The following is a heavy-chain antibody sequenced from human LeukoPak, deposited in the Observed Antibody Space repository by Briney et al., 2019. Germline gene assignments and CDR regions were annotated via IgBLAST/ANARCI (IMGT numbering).Heavy chain of an antibody. CDR1: GDSFSTNNYH. J-gene: IGHJ6*02. CDR3: ARGGRSYYYGMDV. CDR2: ISFTGST. Sequence: SETLSLTCTVSGDSFSTNNYHWGWVRQPPGRGLEWIGSISFTGSTNYNPSLKSRVTISVDTSKNQFSLKLSSVTAADTAVYYCARGGRSYYYGMDVWGQGTTVTVSS. V-gene: IGHV4-39*07.